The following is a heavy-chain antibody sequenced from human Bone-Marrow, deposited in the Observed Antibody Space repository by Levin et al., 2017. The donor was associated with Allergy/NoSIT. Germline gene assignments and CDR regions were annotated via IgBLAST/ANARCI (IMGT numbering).Heavy chain of an antibody. CDR3: AGLYSSSGGYFDY. V-gene: IGHV3-30*04. CDR1: GFTFSSYA. D-gene: IGHD6-13*01. J-gene: IGHJ4*02. Sequence: LSLTCAASGFTFSSYAMHWVRQAPGKGLEWVAVISYDGSNKYYADSVKGRFTISRDNSKNTLYLQMNSLRAEDTAVYYCAGLYSSSGGYFDYWGQGTLVTVSS. CDR2: ISYDGSNK.